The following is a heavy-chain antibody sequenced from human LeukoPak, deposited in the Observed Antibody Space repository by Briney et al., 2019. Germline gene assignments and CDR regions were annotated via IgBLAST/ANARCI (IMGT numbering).Heavy chain of an antibody. CDR3: ARDPFDCSSTSCYDYYYYYMDV. V-gene: IGHV3-30*04. CDR1: GFTFSSYA. J-gene: IGHJ6*03. CDR2: ISYDGSNK. D-gene: IGHD2-2*01. Sequence: GGSLRLSCAASGFTFSSYAMHWVRQAPGKGLEWVAVISYDGSNKYYADSVKGRFTISRDNSKNTLYLQMNSLRAEDTAVYYCARDPFDCSSTSCYDYYYYYMDVWGKGTTVTVSS.